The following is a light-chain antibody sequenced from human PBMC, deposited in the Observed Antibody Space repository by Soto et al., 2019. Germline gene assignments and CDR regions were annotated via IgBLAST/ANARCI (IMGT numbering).Light chain of an antibody. CDR3: QKYNSAPWT. V-gene: IGKV1-27*01. CDR2: AAS. J-gene: IGKJ1*01. CDR1: QGMSNS. Sequence: DVQMTQSPSSLSESIGDRVTITCRASQGMSNSLAWYQQKPGKAPKLLIYAASTLQAGVPSRFSGSGSGTAFALTISSLQPEDVATYYCQKYNSAPWTFGQGTKVEIK.